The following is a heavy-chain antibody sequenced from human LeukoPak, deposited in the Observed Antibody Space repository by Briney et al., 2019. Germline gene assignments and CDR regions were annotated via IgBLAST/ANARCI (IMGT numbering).Heavy chain of an antibody. CDR1: VFTFNRFG. CDR3: ATSAHIEVGTAPPPDY. CDR2: IWYDGSNK. V-gene: IGHV3-33*01. Sequence: PGRCLRLSCATSVFTFNRFGMHWVRQAPGKGLEWVAVIWYDGSNKDYADSVKGRFTISRDNSKNTLYLQMSGLRAEDTAVYYCATSAHIEVGTAPPPDYWGQGTLVTVTS. D-gene: IGHD2-21*02. J-gene: IGHJ4*02.